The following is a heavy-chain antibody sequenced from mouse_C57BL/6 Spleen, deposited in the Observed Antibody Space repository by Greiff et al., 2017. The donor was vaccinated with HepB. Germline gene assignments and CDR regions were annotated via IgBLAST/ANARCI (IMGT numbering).Heavy chain of an antibody. CDR3: ARGDDYAYYAMDY. V-gene: IGHV1-82*01. D-gene: IGHD2-4*01. J-gene: IGHJ4*01. CDR1: GYAFSSSW. CDR2: IYPGDGDT. Sequence: QVQLKQSGPELVKPGASVKISCKASGYAFSSSWMNWVKQRPGKGLEWIGRIYPGDGDTNYNGKFKGKATLTADRSSSTAYMQLSSLTSEDSAVYFCARGDDYAYYAMDYWGQGTSVTVSS.